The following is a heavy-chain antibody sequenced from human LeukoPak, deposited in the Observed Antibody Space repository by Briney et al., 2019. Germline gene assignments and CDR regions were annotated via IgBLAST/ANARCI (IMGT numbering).Heavy chain of an antibody. J-gene: IGHJ4*02. CDR3: ARDRLLWFGELDF. D-gene: IGHD3-10*01. Sequence: SETLSLACTVSGGSISSSNYYWGWIRQPPGKGLEWIGSIYYSGNTYYNPSLKSRVTISVDMSKNQISLKLSSVTAADTAVYYCARDRLLWFGELDFWGQGTLVIVSS. V-gene: IGHV4-39*07. CDR2: IYYSGNT. CDR1: GGSISSSNYY.